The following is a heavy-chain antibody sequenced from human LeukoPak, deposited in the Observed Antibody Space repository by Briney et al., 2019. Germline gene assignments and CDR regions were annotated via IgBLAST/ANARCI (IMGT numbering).Heavy chain of an antibody. J-gene: IGHJ4*02. CDR3: VRMGYTYGYGDF. Sequence: ASVKVSCKASGYSFTGYYMHWVRQAPGQGLEWMGWINPNSGGTKYAQKFQGRVTMTKDTSIRTVYMELSGLRSDDTAVFYCVRMGYTYGYGDFWGQGTLVTVSS. D-gene: IGHD5-18*01. CDR1: GYSFTGYY. V-gene: IGHV1-2*02. CDR2: INPNSGGT.